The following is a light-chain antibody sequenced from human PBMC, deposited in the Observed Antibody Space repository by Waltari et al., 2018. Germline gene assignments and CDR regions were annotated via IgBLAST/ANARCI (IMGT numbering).Light chain of an antibody. CDR3: SSYTTRDTVL. CDR1: SDDVADNDF. CDR2: EVS. Sequence: QSALTQPASVSGSPGQSITISCTGASDDVADNDFFSWYRQHPGKGPKLMIYEVSNRPSGVSNRFSGSKSGNTASLTISGLQAEDEAVYYCSSYTTRDTVLFGGGTKVTVL. V-gene: IGLV2-14*01. J-gene: IGLJ2*01.